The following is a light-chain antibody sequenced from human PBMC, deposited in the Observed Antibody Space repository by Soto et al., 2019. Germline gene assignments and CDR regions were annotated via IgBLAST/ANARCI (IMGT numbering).Light chain of an antibody. CDR3: QQYNNWPRT. Sequence: EIVMTHSPATLSVSPGERATLSCRASQSVSNNLAWYQQKPGQAPRLLIYGASTRATGIPARFSGSGSGTEFTLTINSLQSEDFAVYYCQQYNNWPRTFGQGTKVDIK. J-gene: IGKJ1*01. CDR2: GAS. V-gene: IGKV3-15*01. CDR1: QSVSNN.